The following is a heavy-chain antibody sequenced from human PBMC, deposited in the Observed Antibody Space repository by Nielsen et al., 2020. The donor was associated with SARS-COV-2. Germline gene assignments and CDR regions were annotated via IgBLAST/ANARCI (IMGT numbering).Heavy chain of an antibody. J-gene: IGHJ4*02. V-gene: IGHV3-30*03. CDR1: GFTFSSYG. CDR3: AAELESSVWSGYKY. D-gene: IGHD3-3*01. CDR2: ISYDGSNK. Sequence: GESLKISCAASGFTFSSYGMHWVRQAPGKGLEWVAVISYDGSNKYYADSVKGRFTISRDNSKNTLYLQMNSLRAEDTAVYYCAAELESSVWSGYKYWGQGTLVTVSS.